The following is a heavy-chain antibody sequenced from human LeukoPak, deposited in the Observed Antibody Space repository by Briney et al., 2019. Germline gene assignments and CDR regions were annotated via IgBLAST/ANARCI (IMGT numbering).Heavy chain of an antibody. Sequence: ASVKVSCKVSGYTLTVLSMHWVRQAPGKGLEWMGGFDPEDGETIYAQKFQGRVTMTEDTSTDTAYKELSSLRSEDTAVYYCATESQAGLVMPAHTAFDIWGQGTMVTVSS. J-gene: IGHJ3*02. CDR3: ATESQAGLVMPAHTAFDI. CDR1: GYTLTVLS. CDR2: FDPEDGET. D-gene: IGHD3/OR15-3a*01. V-gene: IGHV1-24*01.